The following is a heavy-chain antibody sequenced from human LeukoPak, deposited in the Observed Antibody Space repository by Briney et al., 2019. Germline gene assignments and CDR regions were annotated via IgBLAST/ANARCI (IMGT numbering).Heavy chain of an antibody. J-gene: IGHJ4*02. CDR2: IDTNTGNP. CDR1: GYTFTNYT. D-gene: IGHD3-22*01. CDR3: ARGYDTTGYFSY. V-gene: IGHV7-4-1*02. Sequence: ASVTVSFKASGYTFTNYTLNWVRQAPGQGLEWMGWIDTNTGNPTYARGFIGRFVFPLDTSVTTAYLQISSLKAEDTAVYYCARGYDTTGYFSYWGQRTLVAVSS.